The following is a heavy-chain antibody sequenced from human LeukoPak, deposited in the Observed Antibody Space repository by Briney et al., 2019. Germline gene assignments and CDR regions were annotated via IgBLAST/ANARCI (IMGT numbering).Heavy chain of an antibody. D-gene: IGHD3-22*01. CDR1: GDTFTNYG. CDR2: ISAYNDDT. Sequence: ASLKDSCKASGDTFTNYGISWGRQAPGQGLEWMGWISAYNDDTNYAQKLQGRVTMTTDTSTSTASMELRRLRSDDTAVYDCARERGYDRSGYYHDAFDVWGRGTMVSVSS. V-gene: IGHV1-18*01. CDR3: ARERGYDRSGYYHDAFDV. J-gene: IGHJ3*01.